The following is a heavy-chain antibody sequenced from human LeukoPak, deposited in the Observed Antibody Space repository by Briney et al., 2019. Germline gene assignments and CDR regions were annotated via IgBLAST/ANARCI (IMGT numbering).Heavy chain of an antibody. CDR1: GFTFSAYA. Sequence: GGSLRLSCSASGFTFSAYAMYWVRQAPGKGLEYVSGISNNGGSSFHADSVKGRFTISRDNSKNTLYLQMSSLRAEDTAVYYCVKITSVTGGDCWGQGTRLTVSS. V-gene: IGHV3-64D*09. CDR3: VKITSVTGGDC. J-gene: IGHJ4*02. D-gene: IGHD1-1*01. CDR2: ISNNGGSS.